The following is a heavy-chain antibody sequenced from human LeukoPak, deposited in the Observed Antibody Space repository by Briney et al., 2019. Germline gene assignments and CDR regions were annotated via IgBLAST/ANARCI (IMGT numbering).Heavy chain of an antibody. CDR1: GFTFSSYA. CDR3: ARAPVYYDSSGYYPSHGAFDI. Sequence: HPGGSLRLSCAASGFTFSSYAMSWVRQAPGKGLEWVSAISGSGGSTYYADSVKGRFTISRDNSKNTLYLQMNSLRAEDTAVYYCARAPVYYDSSGYYPSHGAFDIWGQGTMVTVSS. J-gene: IGHJ3*02. D-gene: IGHD3-22*01. CDR2: ISGSGGST. V-gene: IGHV3-23*01.